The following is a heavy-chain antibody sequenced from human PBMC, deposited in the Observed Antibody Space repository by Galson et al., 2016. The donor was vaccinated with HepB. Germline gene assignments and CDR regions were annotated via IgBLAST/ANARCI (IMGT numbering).Heavy chain of an antibody. CDR3: ARDGDHGIGGYFSSP. Sequence: SLRLSCAASGLTFSSYTLRWVRQAPGKGLEWVALIWNDGSNKFYADAVKGRFTISRDDSKNTLYLQMNSLRAEDTAVYYCARDGDHGIGGYFSSPWGQGTPVTVSS. V-gene: IGHV3-33*08. CDR1: GLTFSSYT. J-gene: IGHJ5*02. CDR2: IWNDGSNK. D-gene: IGHD6-25*01.